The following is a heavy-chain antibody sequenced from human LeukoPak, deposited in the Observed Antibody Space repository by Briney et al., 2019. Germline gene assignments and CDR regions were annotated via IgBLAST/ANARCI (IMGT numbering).Heavy chain of an antibody. CDR1: GGSISSYY. CDR3: AGALLYSYGANFDY. Sequence: SETLSLTCTVSGGSISSYYWSWIRQPPGKGLEWIGYIYYSGSTNYNPSLKSRVTISVDTSKNQISLKLSSVTAADTAVYYCAGALLYSYGANFDYWGQGTLVTVSS. J-gene: IGHJ4*02. D-gene: IGHD5-18*01. V-gene: IGHV4-59*01. CDR2: IYYSGST.